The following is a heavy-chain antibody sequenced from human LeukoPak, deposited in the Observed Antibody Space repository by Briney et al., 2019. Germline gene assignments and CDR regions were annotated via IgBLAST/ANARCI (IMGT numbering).Heavy chain of an antibody. CDR1: GYSFTSYW. J-gene: IGHJ3*02. CDR2: IYPGDSDT. CDR3: ARPESAGEWELLPHAFDI. Sequence: GESLKISCKGSGYSFTSYWIGWVRQMPGKGLEWMGIIYPGDSDTRYSPSFQGQVTISADKSISTAYLQWSSLKASDTAMYYCARPESAGEWELLPHAFDIWGQGTMVTVSS. V-gene: IGHV5-51*01. D-gene: IGHD1-26*01.